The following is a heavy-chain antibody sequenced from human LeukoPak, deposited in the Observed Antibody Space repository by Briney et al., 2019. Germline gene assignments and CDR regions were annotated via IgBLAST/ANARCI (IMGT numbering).Heavy chain of an antibody. D-gene: IGHD3-22*01. CDR1: GGTFSSYA. Sequence: SVKVSCKASGGTFSSYAISWVRQAPGQGLEWMGGIIPIFGTANYAQKFQGRVTITADESTSTAYMELSSLRSEDTAVYYCARGYYYDSSGYNAWGFDYWGQGTLVTVSS. J-gene: IGHJ4*02. V-gene: IGHV1-69*13. CDR3: ARGYYYDSSGYNAWGFDY. CDR2: IIPIFGTA.